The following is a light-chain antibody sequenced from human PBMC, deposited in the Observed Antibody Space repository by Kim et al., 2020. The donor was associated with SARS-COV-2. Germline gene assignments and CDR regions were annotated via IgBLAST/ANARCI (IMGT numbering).Light chain of an antibody. Sequence: DIQMTQSPSTLSASVGDRVTITCRASQSISTWLVWYQQKPGKAPRLLIYKASTLESGVPSRFSGSGSGTEFTLTISSLQPDGFATYYCQQYHGYSRTFGQGTKVDIK. CDR2: KAS. V-gene: IGKV1-5*03. CDR1: QSISTW. CDR3: QQYHGYSRT. J-gene: IGKJ1*01.